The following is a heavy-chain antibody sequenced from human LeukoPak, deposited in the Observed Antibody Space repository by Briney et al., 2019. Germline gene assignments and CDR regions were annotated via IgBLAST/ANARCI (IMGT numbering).Heavy chain of an antibody. V-gene: IGHV4-34*01. D-gene: IGHD3-10*01. Sequence: SETLSLTCAVYGGSFSDYYWGWIRQPPGKGLEWIGEINHSGNTYYNPSLKSRVTISIDTSKNQFSLMLTSVTAADTAVYYCASLHQVRGFTVFDYWGLGALVTVSS. J-gene: IGHJ4*02. CDR3: ASLHQVRGFTVFDY. CDR2: INHSGNT. CDR1: GGSFSDYY.